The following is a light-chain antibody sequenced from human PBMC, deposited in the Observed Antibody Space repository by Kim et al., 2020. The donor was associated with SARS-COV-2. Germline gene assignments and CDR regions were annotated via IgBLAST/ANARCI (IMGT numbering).Light chain of an antibody. CDR3: QTWGTGWV. Sequence: ASVKLTCTLSSGHSSYAIAWHQQQPEKGPRYLMKLNSDGSHFKGDGIPDRFSGSSSGAERYLTISSLQSEDEADYYCQTWGTGWVFGGGTQLTVL. V-gene: IGLV4-69*01. CDR2: LNSDGSH. J-gene: IGLJ3*02. CDR1: SGHSSYA.